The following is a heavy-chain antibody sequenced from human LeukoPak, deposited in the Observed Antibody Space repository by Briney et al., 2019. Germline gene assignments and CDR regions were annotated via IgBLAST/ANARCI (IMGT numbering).Heavy chain of an antibody. V-gene: IGHV4-59*01. CDR3: ARAGGDYVGSVPPYYYYGMDV. D-gene: IGHD4-23*01. CDR1: GGSISSYY. CDR2: IYYSGST. Sequence: SETLSLTCTVSGGSISSYYWSWIRQPPGKGLEWIGYIYYSGSTNYNPSLKSRVTISVDTSKNQFSLKLSSVTAADTAVYYCARAGGDYVGSVPPYYYYGMDVWGKGTTVTVSS. J-gene: IGHJ6*04.